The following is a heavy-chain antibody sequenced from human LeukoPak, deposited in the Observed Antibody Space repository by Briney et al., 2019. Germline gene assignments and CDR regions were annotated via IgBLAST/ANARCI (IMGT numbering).Heavy chain of an antibody. CDR1: GFTFTRYN. V-gene: IGHV3-21*01. J-gene: IGHJ2*01. CDR3: AKDLGGGSGCYDL. Sequence: GGSLRLSCAASGFTFTRYNVKWVRQAPGKGLEWVSSISSSGSFIYYADSVKGRFTISRDNAKDSLYLQMNSLRAEDTALYYCAKDLGGGSGCYDLWGRGTLVTVSS. CDR2: ISSSGSFI. D-gene: IGHD6-19*01.